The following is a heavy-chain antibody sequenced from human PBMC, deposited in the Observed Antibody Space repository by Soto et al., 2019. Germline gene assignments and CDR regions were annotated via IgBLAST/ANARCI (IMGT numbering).Heavy chain of an antibody. J-gene: IGHJ5*02. V-gene: IGHV1-69*01. CDR2: IIPIFGTA. D-gene: IGHD2-21*02. CDR3: AREIQIHYCGGDCYPRGWFDP. Sequence: QVQLVQSGAEVKKPGSSVKVSCKASGGTFSSYAISWVRQAPGQGLEWMGGIIPIFGTANYAQKFQGRVTISADESTEKGLIELRSLGFEGTGVYYCAREIQIHYCGGDCYPRGWFDPWGQGTLVTVSS. CDR1: GGTFSSYA.